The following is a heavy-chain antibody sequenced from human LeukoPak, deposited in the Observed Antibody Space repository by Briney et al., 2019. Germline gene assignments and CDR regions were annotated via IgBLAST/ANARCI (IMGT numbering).Heavy chain of an antibody. CDR2: ISASGGTT. Sequence: GGSLRLSCAASGFTFSSCAMNWVRQAPGMGLQWVSTISASGGTTSYADSVKGRFTISRDNSKNTLYLLMNSLRAEDTAVFNCAKDRDGSSSSVLDYWGQGTLVTVSS. CDR1: GFTFSSCA. J-gene: IGHJ4*02. CDR3: AKDRDGSSSSVLDY. V-gene: IGHV3-23*01. D-gene: IGHD6-6*01.